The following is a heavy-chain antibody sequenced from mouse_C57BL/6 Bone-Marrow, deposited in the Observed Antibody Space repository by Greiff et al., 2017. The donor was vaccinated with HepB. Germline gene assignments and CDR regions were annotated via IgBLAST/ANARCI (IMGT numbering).Heavy chain of an antibody. Sequence: VQGVESGAELVRPGTSVKVSCKASGYAFTNYLIEWVKQRPGQGLEWIGVINPGSGGTNYNEKFKGKATLTADKSSSTAYMQLSSLTSEDSAVYFCARSKGRGGDYWGQGTTLTVSS. CDR1: GYAFTNYL. V-gene: IGHV1-54*01. CDR3: ARSKGRGGDY. D-gene: IGHD3-3*01. J-gene: IGHJ2*01. CDR2: INPGSGGT.